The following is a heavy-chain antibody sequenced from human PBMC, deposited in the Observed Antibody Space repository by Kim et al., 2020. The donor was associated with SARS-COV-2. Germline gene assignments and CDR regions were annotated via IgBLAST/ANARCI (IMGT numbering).Heavy chain of an antibody. Sequence: SVKGRFTISRDNAKSSLYLQMNSLRAEDTAVYYCASPYYYDSSQSDAFDIWGQGTMVTVSS. CDR3: ASPYYYDSSQSDAFDI. D-gene: IGHD3-22*01. V-gene: IGHV3-11*01. J-gene: IGHJ3*02.